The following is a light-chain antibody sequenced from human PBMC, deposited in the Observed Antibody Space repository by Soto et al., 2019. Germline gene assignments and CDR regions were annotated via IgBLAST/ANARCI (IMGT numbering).Light chain of an antibody. CDR2: DAS. V-gene: IGKV3-11*01. Sequence: EIVLTQSPATLSLSPGERATLSCRASQSVNNYLAWYHQQPGQAPRLLIYDASNRATGIPARFSGSGSGTDFTLTISSLEPEDFAVYYCQQRSNWPLTFGGGTKVEIK. CDR1: QSVNNY. CDR3: QQRSNWPLT. J-gene: IGKJ4*01.